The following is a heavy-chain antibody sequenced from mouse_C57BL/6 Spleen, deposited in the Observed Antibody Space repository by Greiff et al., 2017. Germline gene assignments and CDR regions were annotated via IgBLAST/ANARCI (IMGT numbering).Heavy chain of an antibody. CDR2: LDPTSGGT. D-gene: IGHD1-1*01. CDR3: AREKNLHGSRNYCAMDY. CDR1: GYTFTSYW. J-gene: IGHJ4*01. V-gene: IGHV1-72*01. Sequence: VQLQQPGAELVKPGASVKLSCKASGYTFTSYWMHWVKQRPGRGLEWIGRLDPTSGGTQYNEKFKSKDTLTVDKPSSTAYMQLSSLTSEDSAVYYGAREKNLHGSRNYCAMDYWGQGTSVTVSS.